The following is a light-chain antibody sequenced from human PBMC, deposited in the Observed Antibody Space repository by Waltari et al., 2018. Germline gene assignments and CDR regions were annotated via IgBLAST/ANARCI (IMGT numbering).Light chain of an antibody. CDR3: QQRSSWPLT. Sequence: EIVLTQSPATLSLSPGERATLSCRASQTVCSQLAWYQQKPGQAPRLLISDVSNRATGIPVRFSGSGSGADFTLTISSLEPEDFAVYYCQQRSSWPLTFGQGTKVEI. J-gene: IGKJ1*01. V-gene: IGKV3-11*01. CDR1: QTVCSQ. CDR2: DVS.